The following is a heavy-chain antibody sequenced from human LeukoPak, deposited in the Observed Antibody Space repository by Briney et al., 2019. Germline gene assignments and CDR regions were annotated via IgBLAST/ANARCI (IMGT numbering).Heavy chain of an antibody. CDR1: GFTFGNYA. CDR3: AKHVRTNVWFFDL. V-gene: IGHV3-23*01. CDR2: ISGTGAGA. D-gene: IGHD3-9*01. Sequence: PGGSLRLSCAASGFTFGNYALSWVRQAPGKGLEWVSFISGTGAGADYAVSVKVRFTISRDNSKNTLSLQMNSLKAEDTAVYYCAKHVRTNVWFFDLWGQGTLVTVSS. J-gene: IGHJ4*02.